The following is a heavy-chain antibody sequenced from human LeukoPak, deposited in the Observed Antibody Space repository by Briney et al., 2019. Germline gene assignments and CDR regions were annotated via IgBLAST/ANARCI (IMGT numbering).Heavy chain of an antibody. D-gene: IGHD3-22*01. Sequence: PSETLSLTCTVSGGSISSYYWSWIRQPPGKGLEWIGYIYYSGSTNYNPSLKSRVTISVDTSKNQFSLKLSSVTAADTAVYYCAREGPGSSGYEGYSDYWGQGTLVTVSS. CDR2: IYYSGST. CDR1: GGSISSYY. CDR3: AREGPGSSGYEGYSDY. J-gene: IGHJ4*02. V-gene: IGHV4-59*01.